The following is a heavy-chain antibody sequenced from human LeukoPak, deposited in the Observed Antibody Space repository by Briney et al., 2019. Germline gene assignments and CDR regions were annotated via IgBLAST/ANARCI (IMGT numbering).Heavy chain of an antibody. D-gene: IGHD3-10*01. CDR1: VGSISSSSYY. J-gene: IGHJ4*02. V-gene: IGHV4-39*01. CDR2: IYYSGST. Sequence: SETLSLTRTVSVGSISSSSYYWGWIRQPPGKGLGWIGSIYYSGSTYYNPSLKSRVTISVDTSKNQFSLKLSSVTAADTAVYYCARQYYGSGSYFALSYYFDYWGQGTLVTVSS. CDR3: ARQYYGSGSYFALSYYFDY.